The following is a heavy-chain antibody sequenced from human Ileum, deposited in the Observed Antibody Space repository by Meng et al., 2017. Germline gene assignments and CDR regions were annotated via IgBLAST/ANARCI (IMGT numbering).Heavy chain of an antibody. CDR3: ARDWYSSGWPDYYYYYGMDV. V-gene: IGHV3-30*04. Sequence: GESLKISCAASGFTFSSYAMHWVRQAPGKGLEWVAVISYDGSNKYYADSVKGRFTISSDNSKNTLYLQMNSLRAEDTAVYYCARDWYSSGWPDYYYYYGMDVWGQGTTVTVSS. J-gene: IGHJ6*02. D-gene: IGHD6-19*01. CDR1: GFTFSSYA. CDR2: ISYDGSNK.